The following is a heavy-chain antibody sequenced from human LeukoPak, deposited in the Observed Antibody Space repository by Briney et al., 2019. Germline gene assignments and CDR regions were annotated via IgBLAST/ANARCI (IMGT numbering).Heavy chain of an antibody. CDR3: AREGPSVTPYY. J-gene: IGHJ4*02. V-gene: IGHV3-7*01. CDR1: GGSFGGYY. CDR2: IKQDGSEK. Sequence: PSETLSLTCAVDGGSFGGYYWSWVRQALGPGLEWVANIKQDGSEKYYVDSVKGRFTISRDNAKNSLYLPMNSLRAEDTAVYYCAREGPSVTPYYWGQGTLVTVSS. D-gene: IGHD4-17*01.